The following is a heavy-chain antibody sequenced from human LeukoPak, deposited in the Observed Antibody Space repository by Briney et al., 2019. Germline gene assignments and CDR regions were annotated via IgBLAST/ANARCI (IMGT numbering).Heavy chain of an antibody. D-gene: IGHD2-2*01. Sequence: SQTLSLTCAISGDSVSSNSAAWNWIRQSPSRGLEWLGRSNYRSKWYNDYAVSVKSRITINPDTSENQFSLQLNSVTPEDTAVYYCARGGYCSSTSCSGFDPWGQGTLVSVSA. CDR3: ARGGYCSSTSCSGFDP. CDR1: GDSVSSNSAA. V-gene: IGHV6-1*01. CDR2: SNYRSKWYN. J-gene: IGHJ5*02.